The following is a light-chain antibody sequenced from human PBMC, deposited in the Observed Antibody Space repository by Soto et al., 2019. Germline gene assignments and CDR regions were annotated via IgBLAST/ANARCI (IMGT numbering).Light chain of an antibody. CDR2: GAS. CDR3: QQYNNWPRT. V-gene: IGKV3-20*01. Sequence: EIVLTQSPGTLSLSPGEGATLSCGASQSVSSSYLAWYQQKPGQAPRLLIYGASSRATGIPDRFSGSGSGTDFTLTISRLEPEDFAVYYCQQYNNWPRTFGQGTKVDIK. J-gene: IGKJ1*01. CDR1: QSVSSSY.